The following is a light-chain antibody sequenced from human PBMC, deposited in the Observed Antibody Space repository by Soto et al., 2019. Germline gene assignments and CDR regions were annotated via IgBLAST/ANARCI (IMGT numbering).Light chain of an antibody. Sequence: QSALTQPASVSGSPGQSITISCTGTSSDVGGYNSVSWYQQRPGKAPELMIYEVSNRPSEISHRFSGSKSGNTASLTISGLQAEDEADYYCSSYIDSDTVVFGGGTKLTVL. CDR1: SSDVGGYNS. CDR3: SSYIDSDTVV. J-gene: IGLJ2*01. V-gene: IGLV2-14*01. CDR2: EVS.